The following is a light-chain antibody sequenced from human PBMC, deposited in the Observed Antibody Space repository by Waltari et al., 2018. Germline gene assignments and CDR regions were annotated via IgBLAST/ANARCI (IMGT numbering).Light chain of an antibody. J-gene: IGKJ5*01. CDR2: SGS. Sequence: LLHSKRSIYVIWYGHKPGQSAHLLLYSGSSLDTGVPVTFTGSGSGTEFTLNISRLEAEDVVFYYCMQRLRIPGLFGQGTR. CDR3: MQRLRIPGL. CDR1: LLHSKRSIY. V-gene: IGKV2-28*01.